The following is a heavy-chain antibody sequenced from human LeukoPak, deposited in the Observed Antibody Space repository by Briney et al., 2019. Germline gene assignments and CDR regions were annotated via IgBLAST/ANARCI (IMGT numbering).Heavy chain of an antibody. Sequence: GASVKVSCKASGGTFSSYAISWVRQAPGQGDEWMGGIIPIFGTANYAQKFQRRFTITTDGSTSTAYMELSSLRSEDTAVYYCARDLTADIVVVPAAMTGVNAFDIWGQGTMVTVSS. J-gene: IGHJ3*02. V-gene: IGHV1-69*05. CDR3: ARDLTADIVVVPAAMTGVNAFDI. CDR1: GGTFSSYA. CDR2: IIPIFGTA. D-gene: IGHD2-2*01.